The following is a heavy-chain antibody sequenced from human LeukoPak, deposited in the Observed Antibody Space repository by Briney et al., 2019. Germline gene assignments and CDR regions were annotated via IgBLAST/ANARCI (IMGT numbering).Heavy chain of an antibody. V-gene: IGHV3-23*01. CDR3: ARGLKAVAGTNYFDY. Sequence: PGGSLRLSCAASGFTFSSYAMSWVRQAPGKGLEWVSAISGSGGSTYYADSVKGRFTISRDNSKNTLYLQMNSLRAEDTAVYYCARGLKAVAGTNYFDYWGQGTLVTVSS. D-gene: IGHD6-19*01. CDR1: GFTFSSYA. J-gene: IGHJ4*02. CDR2: ISGSGGST.